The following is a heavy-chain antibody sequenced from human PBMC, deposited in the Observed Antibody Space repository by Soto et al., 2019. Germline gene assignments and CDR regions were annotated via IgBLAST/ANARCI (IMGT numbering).Heavy chain of an antibody. CDR2: INWDDYK. CDR1: GFSLGATGLG. J-gene: IGHJ5*02. V-gene: IGHV2-5*02. D-gene: IGHD1-26*01. CDR3: AFGPPAFAWDPVA. Sequence: QTALKESGPALVKPAQTLTLTCTVSGFSLGATGLGVGWIRQSPGKALEWLALINWDDYKRYSPSLRTSRTITHDTAKYQAVLMTTNTGPVVTGRYYCAFGPPAFAWDPVAWGQGTLVTVSS.